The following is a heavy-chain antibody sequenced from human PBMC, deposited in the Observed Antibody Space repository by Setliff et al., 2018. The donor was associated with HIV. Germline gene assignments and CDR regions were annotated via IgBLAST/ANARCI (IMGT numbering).Heavy chain of an antibody. V-gene: IGHV4-39*07. CDR3: ARDPPGYGDSKDY. CDR1: GGSISSSTDY. Sequence: SETLSLTCIVSGGSISSSTDYWAWIRRPPGKGPDYIGSIYYSGSTYYNPSFKSRVTISVDTSKNEFSLKLSSVTAADSGVYYCARDPPGYGDSKDYWGQGTLVTVSS. CDR2: IYYSGST. J-gene: IGHJ4*02. D-gene: IGHD4-17*01.